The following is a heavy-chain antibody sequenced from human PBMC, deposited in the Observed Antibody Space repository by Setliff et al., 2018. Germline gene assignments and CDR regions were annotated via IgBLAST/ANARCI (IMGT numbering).Heavy chain of an antibody. CDR2: ISSSSSTI. V-gene: IGHV3-11*04. D-gene: IGHD1-26*01. J-gene: IGHJ4*02. Sequence: GSLRLSCAASGFTFSDYYMNWIRQAPGKGLEWVSYISSSSSTIYYADSVKGRFTISRDNAKNSLYLQMNSLRAEGTAVYYCARDRGSGSYFLRYFDYWGQGTLVTVSS. CDR1: GFTFSDYY. CDR3: ARDRGSGSYFLRYFDY.